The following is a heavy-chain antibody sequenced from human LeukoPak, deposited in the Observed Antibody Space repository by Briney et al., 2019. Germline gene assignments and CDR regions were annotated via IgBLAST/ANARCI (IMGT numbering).Heavy chain of an antibody. J-gene: IGHJ4*02. CDR2: IYYSGST. V-gene: IGHV4-39*07. CDR1: GGSISSSSYY. Sequence: SETLSLTCTVSGGSISSSSYYWGWIRQPPGKGLEWIGSIYYSGSTYYNPSLKSRVTISVDTSKNQFSLKLSSVTAADTAVYYCASTSRLSRLTMATTPNFDYWGQGTLVTVSS. D-gene: IGHD5-24*01. CDR3: ASTSRLSRLTMATTPNFDY.